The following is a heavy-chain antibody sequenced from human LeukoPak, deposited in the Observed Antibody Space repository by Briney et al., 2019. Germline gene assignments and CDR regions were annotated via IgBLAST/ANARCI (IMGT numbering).Heavy chain of an antibody. CDR2: ISGSGGST. CDR1: GFTFSSYA. CDR3: ASLVVATRAFDY. V-gene: IGHV3-23*01. J-gene: IGHJ4*02. D-gene: IGHD5-12*01. Sequence: TGGSLRLSCAASGFTFSSYAMSWVRQAPGKGLEWVSAISGSGGSTYYADSVKGRFTISRDNSKNSLYLQMNSLRAEDTAVYYCASLVVATRAFDYWGQGTLVTVSS.